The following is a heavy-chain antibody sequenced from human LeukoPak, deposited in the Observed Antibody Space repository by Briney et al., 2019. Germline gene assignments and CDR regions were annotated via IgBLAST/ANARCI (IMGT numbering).Heavy chain of an antibody. CDR1: GFXFSSYA. D-gene: IGHD3-10*01. CDR2: ISGSGGST. V-gene: IGHV3-23*01. J-gene: IGHJ4*02. CDR3: AKDRGNFDY. Sequence: GGSLRLSCAASGFXFSSYAISWVRQAPGKGLEWVSAISGSGGSTYYADSVKGRFTISRDNSKNTLYLQINSLRAEDTAVYYCAKDRGNFDYWGQGTLVTVSS.